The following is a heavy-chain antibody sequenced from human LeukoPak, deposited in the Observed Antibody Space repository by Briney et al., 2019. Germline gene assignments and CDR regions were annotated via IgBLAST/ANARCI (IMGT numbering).Heavy chain of an antibody. CDR3: ARQGYSSSWLRYYYGMDV. V-gene: IGHV4-59*08. D-gene: IGHD6-13*01. CDR2: IYYSGST. Sequence: SETLSLTCTVSGGSISSYYWSWLRQPPGKGLEWIGYIYYSGSTNYNPSLKSRVTISVDTSKNQFSLKLSSVTAADTAVYYCARQGYSSSWLRYYYGMDVWGQGTTVTVSS. CDR1: GGSISSYY. J-gene: IGHJ6*02.